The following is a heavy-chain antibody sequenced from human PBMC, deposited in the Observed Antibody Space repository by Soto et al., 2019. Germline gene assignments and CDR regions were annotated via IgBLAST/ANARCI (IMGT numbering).Heavy chain of an antibody. D-gene: IGHD1-26*01. CDR1: GDSMTKYY. Sequence: QVQLQESGPGLVKPSETLSLTCTVSGDSMTKYYWSWIRQPAGKGLEWIGRIYTSGSTNYNPYLKSRVTMSIDTSNNRFSLKVKSVTAADTAVYYCARTVGAAYYFDFWGQGALVTVSS. CDR2: IYTSGST. V-gene: IGHV4-4*07. CDR3: ARTVGAAYYFDF. J-gene: IGHJ4*02.